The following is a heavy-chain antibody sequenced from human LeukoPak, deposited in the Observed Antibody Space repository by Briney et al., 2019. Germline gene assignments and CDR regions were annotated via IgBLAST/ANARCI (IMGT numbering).Heavy chain of an antibody. V-gene: IGHV1-18*01. D-gene: IGHD3-16*01. Sequence: ASVKVSCKASGYTFTNYGISWVRQAPGQGLKWMGWVSGYSGNTNYVQKLQGRVTMTTDTSTSTAYMELRSLRSDDTAVYYCARGTLRFDFDYWGQGTLVTVSS. CDR1: GYTFTNYG. CDR2: VSGYSGNT. CDR3: ARGTLRFDFDY. J-gene: IGHJ4*02.